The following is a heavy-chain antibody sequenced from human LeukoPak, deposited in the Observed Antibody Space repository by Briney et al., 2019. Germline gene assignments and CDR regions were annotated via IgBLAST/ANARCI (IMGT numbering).Heavy chain of an antibody. Sequence: PSETLSLTCTVSGGSISSSSYYWGWIRQPPGKGLEWIGSIYYSGGTYYNPSLKSRVTISVDTSKNQFSLKLSSVTAADTAVYYCARQSEIVDFDYWGQGTLVTVSS. CDR1: GGSISSSSYY. V-gene: IGHV4-39*01. CDR3: ARQSEIVDFDY. CDR2: IYYSGGT. D-gene: IGHD2-15*01. J-gene: IGHJ4*02.